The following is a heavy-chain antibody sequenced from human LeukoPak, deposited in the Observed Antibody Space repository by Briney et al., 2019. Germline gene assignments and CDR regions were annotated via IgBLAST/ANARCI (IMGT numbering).Heavy chain of an antibody. CDR2: INWNGGST. D-gene: IGHD2-15*01. CDR3: ARNFGYCSGGSCYSYYYYYMDV. V-gene: IGHV3-20*04. Sequence: GGSLRLSCAASGFTFDDYGMSWVRQAPGKGLEWVSGINWNGGSTGYADSVKGRFTISRDNAKNSLYLQMNSLRAEDTALYYCARNFGYCSGGSCYSYYYYYMDVWGKGTTVTISS. CDR1: GFTFDDYG. J-gene: IGHJ6*03.